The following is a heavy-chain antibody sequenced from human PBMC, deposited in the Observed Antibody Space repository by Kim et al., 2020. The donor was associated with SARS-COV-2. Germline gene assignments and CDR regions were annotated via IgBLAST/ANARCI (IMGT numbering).Heavy chain of an antibody. CDR1: GGSFSGYY. CDR2: INHSGST. Sequence: SETLSLTCAVYGGSFSGYYWSWIRQPPGKGLEWIGEINHSGSTNYNPSLKSRVTISVDTSKNQFSLKLSSVTAADTAVYYCARGLSGGPIDYWGQGTLVTVSS. J-gene: IGHJ4*02. CDR3: ARGLSGGPIDY. V-gene: IGHV4-34*01. D-gene: IGHD2-15*01.